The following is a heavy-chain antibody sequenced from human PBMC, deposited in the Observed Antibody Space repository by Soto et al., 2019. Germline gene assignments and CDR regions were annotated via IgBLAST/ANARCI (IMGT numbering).Heavy chain of an antibody. V-gene: IGHV4-34*01. CDR1: GGSFSGYY. CDR3: GRKRRSQNWSDP. J-gene: IGHJ5*02. Sequence: SETLSLTCAVYGGSFSGYYWSWIRQPPGKGLEWIGEINHSGSTNYNPSLKSRVTISVDTSKNQFSLKLSSVTAADTAVYYCGRKRRSQNWSDPWGQGTLVTVSS. CDR2: INHSGST.